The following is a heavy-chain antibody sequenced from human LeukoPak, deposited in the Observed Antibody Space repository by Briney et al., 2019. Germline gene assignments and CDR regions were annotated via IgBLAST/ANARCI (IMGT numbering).Heavy chain of an antibody. D-gene: IGHD3/OR15-3a*01. V-gene: IGHV1-2*02. CDR3: ARVGTDWSYYFDY. Sequence: ASVKVSCKASGYTFTGYYMHWVRQAPGQGLEWMGWINPNSGGTNYAQKFQGRVTMTRDTSISTAYMELSRLRSDDTAVYYCARVGTDWSYYFDYWGQGTLVTVSS. J-gene: IGHJ4*02. CDR2: INPNSGGT. CDR1: GYTFTGYY.